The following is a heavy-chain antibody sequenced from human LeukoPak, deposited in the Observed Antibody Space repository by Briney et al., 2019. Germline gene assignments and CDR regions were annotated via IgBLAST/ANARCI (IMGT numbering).Heavy chain of an antibody. D-gene: IGHD3-10*01. CDR1: GYTFTGYY. CDR2: INPNSGGT. J-gene: IGHJ4*02. V-gene: IGHV1-2*02. Sequence: ASVKVPCKASGYTFTGYYMHWVRLAPGQGLEWMGWINPNSGGTNYAQKFQGRVTMTRDTSISTAYMELSRLRSDDTAVYYCATTPYGSGSYRVYWGQGTLVTVSS. CDR3: ATTPYGSGSYRVY.